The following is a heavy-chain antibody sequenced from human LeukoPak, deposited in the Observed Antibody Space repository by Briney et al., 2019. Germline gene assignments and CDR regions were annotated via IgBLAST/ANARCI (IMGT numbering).Heavy chain of an antibody. CDR3: ARGATFGGTQGAYYYYGMDV. D-gene: IGHD3-16*01. CDR1: GFTVSSYA. CDR2: ISGSGGST. V-gene: IGHV3-23*01. Sequence: HAGGSLRLSCAASGFTVSSYAMSWVRQAPGKGLEWVSAISGSGGSTYYADSVKGRFTISRDNSKNTLYLQMNSLRAEDTAVYYCARGATFGGTQGAYYYYGMDVWGQGTTVTVSS. J-gene: IGHJ6*02.